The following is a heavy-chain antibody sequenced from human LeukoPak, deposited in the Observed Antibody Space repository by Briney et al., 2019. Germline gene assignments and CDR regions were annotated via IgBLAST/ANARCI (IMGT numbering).Heavy chain of an antibody. CDR2: VYYSGTT. CDR3: ATHSSPKGGVFDI. J-gene: IGHJ3*02. Sequence: SESLSLTCTVSGGSISPLYWSWIRQPPGKGLEWIGYVYYSGTTNYNSSLKSRVTISVDTSKNQFSLKLNSVTAADTAVYYCATHSSPKGGVFDIWGQGTMVTVSS. V-gene: IGHV4-59*11. D-gene: IGHD2-8*02. CDR1: GGSISPLY.